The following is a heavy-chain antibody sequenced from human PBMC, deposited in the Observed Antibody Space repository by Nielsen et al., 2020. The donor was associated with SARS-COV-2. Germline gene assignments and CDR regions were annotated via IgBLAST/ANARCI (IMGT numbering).Heavy chain of an antibody. V-gene: IGHV3-21*01. Sequence: GESLKISCAASGFTFSSYSMNWVRQAPGKGLEWVSSISSSSSYIYYADSVKGRFTISRDNAKNSLYLQMNSLRAEDTAVYYCARDEDSSVFYYYYGMDVWGQGTTVTVSS. CDR2: ISSSSSYI. D-gene: IGHD6-19*01. CDR3: ARDEDSSVFYYYYGMDV. J-gene: IGHJ6*02. CDR1: GFTFSSYS.